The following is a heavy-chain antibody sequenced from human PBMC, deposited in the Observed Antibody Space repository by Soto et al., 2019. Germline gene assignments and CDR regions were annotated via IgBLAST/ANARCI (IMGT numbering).Heavy chain of an antibody. Sequence: SETLSLTCAVSGGSISSSNWWSWVRQPPGKGLEWIGEIYHSGSTNYNPSLKSRVTISVDKSKNQFSLKLSSVTAADTAVHYCARGFLEWLLRDGAFDIWGQGTMVTVSS. CDR1: GGSISSSNW. J-gene: IGHJ3*02. CDR3: ARGFLEWLLRDGAFDI. V-gene: IGHV4-4*02. CDR2: IYHSGST. D-gene: IGHD3-3*01.